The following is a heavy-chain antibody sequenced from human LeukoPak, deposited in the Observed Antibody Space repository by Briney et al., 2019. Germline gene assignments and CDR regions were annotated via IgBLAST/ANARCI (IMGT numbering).Heavy chain of an antibody. Sequence: SQTLSLTCAISGDNVFSNSVAWNWIRQSPSRGLEWLGRTYFRSKWNNDYALSVKSRITINLDTAKNHLSLQLNSVTPEDTAVYHCARGAMSAFDYWGQGTLVTVSS. D-gene: IGHD6-25*01. CDR1: GDNVFSNSVA. J-gene: IGHJ4*02. CDR2: TYFRSKWNN. CDR3: ARGAMSAFDY. V-gene: IGHV6-1*01.